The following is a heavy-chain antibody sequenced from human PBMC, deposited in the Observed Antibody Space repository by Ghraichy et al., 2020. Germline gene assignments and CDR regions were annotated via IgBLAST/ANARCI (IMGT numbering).Heavy chain of an antibody. J-gene: IGHJ6*02. CDR2: INSEGSSA. D-gene: IGHD2-2*01. V-gene: IGHV3-74*01. CDR3: ASPAALLGMDV. Sequence: HGVRQAPGKGLVWVSRINSEGSSASYADSVKGRFTISRDNAKNTLYLQMNSLRAEDTAVYYCASPAALLGMDVWGQGTTVTVSS.